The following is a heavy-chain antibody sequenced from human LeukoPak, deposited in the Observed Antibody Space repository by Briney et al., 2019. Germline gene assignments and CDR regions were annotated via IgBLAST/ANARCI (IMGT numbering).Heavy chain of an antibody. CDR1: GFTFSSYA. D-gene: IGHD5-18*01. Sequence: GGSLRLSCAASGFTFSSYAMHWVRQAPGRGLEWVSAISGTSDTPYYADSVKGRFTISRDNSKNTLYLQMNSLRAEDTAVYYCANREGGYTYDPFDYWGQGTLVTVSS. J-gene: IGHJ4*02. CDR2: ISGTSDTP. CDR3: ANREGGYTYDPFDY. V-gene: IGHV3-23*01.